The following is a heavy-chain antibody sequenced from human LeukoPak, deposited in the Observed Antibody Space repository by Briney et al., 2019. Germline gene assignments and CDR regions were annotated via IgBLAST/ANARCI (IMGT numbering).Heavy chain of an antibody. CDR1: GGSISSSSYY. CDR3: ASLKRKIGYCTNGVCYSGLDY. V-gene: IGHV4-39*01. D-gene: IGHD2-8*01. Sequence: SETLSLTCTVSGGSISSSSYYWGWSRLPPGKGLEWNGSIYYSGSTYYNPSLKSRVTISVDTSKNQFSLKLSSVTAADTAVYYCASLKRKIGYCTNGVCYSGLDYWAQGTLVIVSS. J-gene: IGHJ4*02. CDR2: IYYSGST.